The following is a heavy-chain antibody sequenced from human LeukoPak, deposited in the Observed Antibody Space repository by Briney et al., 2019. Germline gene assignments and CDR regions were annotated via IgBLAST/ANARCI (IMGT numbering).Heavy chain of an antibody. CDR2: ISGSGGST. D-gene: IGHD1-26*01. CDR3: AKGIVGATRKINFFDY. CDR1: GFTFSSYA. V-gene: IGHV3-23*01. Sequence: GGSLRLSCAASGFTFSSYAMSWVRQAPGKGLEWVSAISGSGGSTYYADSVKGRFTISRDNSKNTLYLQMNSMRAEDTAVYYCAKGIVGATRKINFFDYWGQGTLVTVSS. J-gene: IGHJ4*02.